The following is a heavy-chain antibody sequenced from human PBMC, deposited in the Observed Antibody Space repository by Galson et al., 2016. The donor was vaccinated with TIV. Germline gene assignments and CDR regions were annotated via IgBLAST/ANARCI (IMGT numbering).Heavy chain of an antibody. V-gene: IGHV4-59*01. J-gene: IGHJ4*02. CDR3: ARDFMERLTGYTPLAAFDF. Sequence: KGLEWIGSVDHSGSTNYNPSLKSRVIISVDTSKNQFSLNLTSVTAADTGVYFCARDFMERLTGYTPLAAFDFWSQGTLVTVSA. D-gene: IGHD3-9*01. CDR2: VDHSGST.